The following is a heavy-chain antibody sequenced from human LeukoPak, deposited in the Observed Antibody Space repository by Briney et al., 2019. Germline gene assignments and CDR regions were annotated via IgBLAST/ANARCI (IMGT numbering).Heavy chain of an antibody. V-gene: IGHV4-59*08. D-gene: IGHD3-10*01. Sequence: KTSETLSLTCTVSGGFISSYYWSWIRQPPGKGLEWIGYIYYSGSTNYNPSLKSRVTISVDTSKNQFSLKLSSVTAADTAVYYCATPSGSLDAFDIWGQGTMVTVSS. CDR3: ATPSGSLDAFDI. J-gene: IGHJ3*02. CDR1: GGFISSYY. CDR2: IYYSGST.